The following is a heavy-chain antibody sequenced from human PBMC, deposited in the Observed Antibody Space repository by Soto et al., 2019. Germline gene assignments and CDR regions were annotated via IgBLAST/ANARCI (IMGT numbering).Heavy chain of an antibody. CDR2: ISSRGSTI. J-gene: IGHJ4*02. Sequence: EVQLVESGGGLVQPGGSLRLSCAASESAFSNYSMNWVRQAPGKGLEWVSDISSRGSTIYYVDSVKGRFTISRDKAKNSLYMQMNSLRDEDPAVNFCEHLGRGRERRYAATGFGYWGQGTLVTVSS. CDR1: ESAFSNYS. D-gene: IGHD2-2*01. V-gene: IGHV3-48*02. CDR3: EHLGRGRERRYAATGFGY.